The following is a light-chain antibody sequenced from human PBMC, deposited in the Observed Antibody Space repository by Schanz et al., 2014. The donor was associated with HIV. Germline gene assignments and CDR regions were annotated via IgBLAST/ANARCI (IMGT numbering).Light chain of an antibody. CDR2: DDT. CDR1: SSNIGSNT. Sequence: QSVLTQPPSASGTPGQRVTISCSGSSSNIGSNTVSWYQQLPGTAPKLLIYDDTQRPSGVPDRFSGSKSGTSASLAISGLQSADEADYYCAAWGDSLDGWVFGGGTKLTVL. V-gene: IGLV1-44*01. J-gene: IGLJ3*02. CDR3: AAWGDSLDGWV.